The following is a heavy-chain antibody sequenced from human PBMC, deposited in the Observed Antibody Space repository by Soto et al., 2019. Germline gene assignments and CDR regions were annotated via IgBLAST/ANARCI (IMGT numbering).Heavy chain of an antibody. J-gene: IGHJ3*02. CDR1: GGTFSSYA. CDR2: IIPIFGTA. V-gene: IGHV1-69*01. CDR3: ARAPDYGDYQHAFDI. D-gene: IGHD4-17*01. Sequence: QVQLVQSGAEVNKPGSSVMVSCNASGGTFSSYAISWVRQAPGQGREWMGGIIPIFGTANYAQKFQGRVTITADESTSTAYRELSSLRSEDTAVYYCARAPDYGDYQHAFDIWGQGTMVTASS.